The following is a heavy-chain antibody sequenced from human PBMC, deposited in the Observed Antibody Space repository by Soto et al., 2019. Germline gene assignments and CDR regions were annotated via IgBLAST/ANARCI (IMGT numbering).Heavy chain of an antibody. Sequence: EVPLVDSGGVLVQPGGSLRLSCVVSGMTFSNYWMHWVRQAPGKGLVWVSRITSDESSTTYADSVKGRFTISRDNAKNTLYLEMNNLRAEDTAVYYCARGGYSYAGGGFDYWGQGTLVTVSS. J-gene: IGHJ4*02. CDR2: ITSDESST. V-gene: IGHV3-74*01. CDR3: ARGGYSYAGGGFDY. CDR1: GMTFSNYW. D-gene: IGHD5-18*01.